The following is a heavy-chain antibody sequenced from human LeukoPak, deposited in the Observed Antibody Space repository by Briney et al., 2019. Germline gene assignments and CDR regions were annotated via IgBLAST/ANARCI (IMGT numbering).Heavy chain of an antibody. V-gene: IGHV1-69*04. CDR1: GGTFSSYA. Sequence: SVKVSCKASGGTFSSYAISWVRQAPGQGLEWMGRIIPILGIASYAQKLQGRVTMTTDTSTSTAYMELRSLRSDDTAVYYCARGGDCSGGSCYQTGFDPWGQRTLVTVSS. CDR2: IIPILGIA. D-gene: IGHD2-15*01. CDR3: ARGGDCSGGSCYQTGFDP. J-gene: IGHJ5*02.